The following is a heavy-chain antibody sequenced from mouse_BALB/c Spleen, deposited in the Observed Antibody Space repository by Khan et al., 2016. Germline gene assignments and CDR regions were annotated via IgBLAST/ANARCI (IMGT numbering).Heavy chain of an antibody. CDR1: GFTFSNYW. CDR3: TRPFAY. CDR2: IRLQSNNYAT. J-gene: IGHJ3*01. V-gene: IGHV6-6*02. Sequence: EVELVESGGGLVQPGGSMKLSCVASGFTFSNYWMNWVRQFPAKGLEWIAEIRLQSNNYATHYAESVKGRFTISRDDSKSSVYLQMNNLRPEDTGIYYCTRPFAYWGQGTLVTVSA.